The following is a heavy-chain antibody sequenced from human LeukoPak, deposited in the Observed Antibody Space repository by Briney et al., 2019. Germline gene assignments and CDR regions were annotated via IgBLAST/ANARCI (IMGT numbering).Heavy chain of an antibody. CDR2: IYYSGST. J-gene: IGHJ5*02. CDR1: GGSISSYY. CDR3: AGSFRPYNWFDP. V-gene: IGHV4-59*01. Sequence: PSETLSLTCTVSGGSISSYYWSWIRQPPGKGLEWIGYIYYSGSTNYNPSLKSRVTISVDTSKNQFSLKLSSVTAADTAVYYCAGSFRPYNWFDPWGQGTLVTVSS. D-gene: IGHD2/OR15-2a*01.